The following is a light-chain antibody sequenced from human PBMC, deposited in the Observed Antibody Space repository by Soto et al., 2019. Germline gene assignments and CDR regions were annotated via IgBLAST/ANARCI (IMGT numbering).Light chain of an antibody. CDR3: LQYHNLWA. Sequence: DIVLTQSPATLSLSPGDRATLSCRASQSVSSYLAWYQQKPGQAPRLLIYDASNRATGIPARFSGSGSGTDFTLTISSLQSEDFAVYSCLQYHNLWAFGQGTKVDIK. CDR1: QSVSSY. CDR2: DAS. J-gene: IGKJ1*01. V-gene: IGKV3-11*01.